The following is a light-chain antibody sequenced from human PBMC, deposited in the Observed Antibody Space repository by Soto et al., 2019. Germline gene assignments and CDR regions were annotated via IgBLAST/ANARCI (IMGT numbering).Light chain of an antibody. CDR2: GAS. Sequence: EIVWTQSPGTLSLSPGDRATLSCRASQSVSSSYLAWYQQKPGQAPGLLIYGASSRATGIPDRFSGSGSGTDFTLTVSRLEPEDLAVYYCQQRSNWPSITFGQGTRLEIK. V-gene: IGKV3D-20*02. J-gene: IGKJ5*01. CDR3: QQRSNWPSIT. CDR1: QSVSSSY.